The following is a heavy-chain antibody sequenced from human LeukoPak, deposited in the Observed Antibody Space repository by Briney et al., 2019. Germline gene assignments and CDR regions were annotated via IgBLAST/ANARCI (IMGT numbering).Heavy chain of an antibody. Sequence: SETLSLTCTVSGGSISSYYWSWIRQPPGKGLEWIGEINHSGSTNYNPSLKSRVTISVDTSKNQFSLKLSSVTAADTAVYYCARGRRITMIVVVITTSWFDPWGQGTLVTVSS. J-gene: IGHJ5*02. CDR3: ARGRRITMIVVVITTSWFDP. V-gene: IGHV4-34*01. CDR1: GGSISSYY. CDR2: INHSGST. D-gene: IGHD3-22*01.